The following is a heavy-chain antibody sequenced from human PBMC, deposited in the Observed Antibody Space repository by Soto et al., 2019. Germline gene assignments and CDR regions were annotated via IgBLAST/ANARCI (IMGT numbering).Heavy chain of an antibody. Sequence: QVQLVQSGAEVKKPGASVKVSCKASGYTFTSYGISWGRQAPGQGLEWMGWISTYNGNTNYAQKLHGRVTMTTDTPTSTAYMELRSLRSDATAVYYCARDGITGTTSLWGQGTLVIVAS. CDR1: GYTFTSYG. V-gene: IGHV1-18*01. J-gene: IGHJ4*02. D-gene: IGHD1-7*01. CDR2: ISTYNGNT. CDR3: ARDGITGTTSL.